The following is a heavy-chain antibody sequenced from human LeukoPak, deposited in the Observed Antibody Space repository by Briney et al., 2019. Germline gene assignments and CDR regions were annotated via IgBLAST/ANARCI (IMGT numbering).Heavy chain of an antibody. CDR1: GFTFSSTA. CDR2: ISYDGSNK. J-gene: IGHJ4*02. Sequence: GGSLRLSCAASGFTFSSTAMSWVRQAPGKGLEWVALISYDGSNKYYADSVKGRFTISRDKSKNTLYLQMNTLTAEDTAVYYCARDRDYYDSSGYFFPLDYWGQGTLVTVSS. D-gene: IGHD3-22*01. V-gene: IGHV3-30*03. CDR3: ARDRDYYDSSGYFFPLDY.